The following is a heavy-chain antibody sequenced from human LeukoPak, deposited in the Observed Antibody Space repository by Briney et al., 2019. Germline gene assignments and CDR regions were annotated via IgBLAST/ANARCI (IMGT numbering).Heavy chain of an antibody. CDR3: ARDFGGYDFWSGYLDY. D-gene: IGHD3-3*01. J-gene: IGHJ4*02. V-gene: IGHV3-30*03. CDR2: ISYDGSNK. Sequence: GGSLRLSCAASGFTFGSYWMHWVRQAPGKGLEWVAVISYDGSNKYYADSVKGRFTISRDNSKNTLYLQMNSLRAEDTAVYYCARDFGGYDFWSGYLDYWGQGTLVTVSS. CDR1: GFTFGSYW.